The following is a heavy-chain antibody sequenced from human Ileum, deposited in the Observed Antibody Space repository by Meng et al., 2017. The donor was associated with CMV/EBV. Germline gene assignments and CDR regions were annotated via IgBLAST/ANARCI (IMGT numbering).Heavy chain of an antibody. J-gene: IGHJ4*02. CDR1: GITFDTYA. CDR2: ISNNGGDT. D-gene: IGHD1-1*01. Sequence: EVQLVESGGGLVQPGGSLRLSCAVSGITFDTYAMTWVRQAPGKGLEWVSVISNNGGDTYYADSVKGRFTISRDNSKNTLYLQMNSLRAEDTALYYCAKGRNYNEYWGQGTLVTVSS. CDR3: AKGRNYNEY. V-gene: IGHV3-23*04.